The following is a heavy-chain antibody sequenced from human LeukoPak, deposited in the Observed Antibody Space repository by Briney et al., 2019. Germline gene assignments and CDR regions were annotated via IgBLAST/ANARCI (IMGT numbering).Heavy chain of an antibody. CDR1: GFSLSTSRMR. V-gene: IGHV2-70*04. CDR3: ARIRTLRFGELLFDY. J-gene: IGHJ4*02. CDR2: LVWDDAK. Sequence: SGPALVKPTQTLRLTCSFSGFSLSTSRMRASWIRQPTGKALERLARLVWDDAKFYTTSLKTRLSISKDTSKNQVVLTMTKMNPVDTATYYCARIRTLRFGELLFDYWGQGTLVTVSS. D-gene: IGHD3-10*01.